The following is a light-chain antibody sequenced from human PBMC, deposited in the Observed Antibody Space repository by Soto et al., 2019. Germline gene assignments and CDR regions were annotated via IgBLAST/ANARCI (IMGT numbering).Light chain of an antibody. CDR1: SSDIGGYNY. V-gene: IGLV2-14*03. CDR2: DVS. CDR3: SSYTTSSTYV. J-gene: IGLJ1*01. Sequence: QSVLTQPASVSGSPGQSIAISCTGTSSDIGGYNYVSWYRHHPVKAPKVIIFDVSNRPSGVFYRFSGSKSGNTASLTISGLQAEDEADYYCSSYTTSSTYVFGTGTKVTVL.